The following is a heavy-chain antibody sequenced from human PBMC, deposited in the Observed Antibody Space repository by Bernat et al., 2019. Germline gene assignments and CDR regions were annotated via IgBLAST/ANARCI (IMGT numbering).Heavy chain of an antibody. CDR2: ISYDGSNK. J-gene: IGHJ2*01. Sequence: QVQLVESGGGVVQPGRSLRLSCAASGFTFSSYAMHWVRQAPGKGLEWVAVISYDGSNKYYADSVKGQFTISRDNSKNTLYLQMNSLRAEDTAVYYCARDSGSWSDWYFDLWGRGTLVTVSS. CDR3: ARDSGSWSDWYFDL. V-gene: IGHV3-30-3*01. CDR1: GFTFSSYA. D-gene: IGHD6-13*01.